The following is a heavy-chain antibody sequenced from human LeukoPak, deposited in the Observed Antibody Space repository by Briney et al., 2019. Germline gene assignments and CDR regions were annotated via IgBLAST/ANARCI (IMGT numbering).Heavy chain of an antibody. CDR3: ARGPDIVVVPAAPSRDY. J-gene: IGHJ4*02. D-gene: IGHD2-2*01. CDR1: GASFSGYY. V-gene: IGHV4-34*01. Sequence: PSETLSLTCAVYGASFSGYYWRWIRQPPGKGLEWIGEINHSGSTNYNPSLKSRVTISVDTSKNQFSLKLSSVTAADTAVYYCARGPDIVVVPAAPSRDYWGQGTLVTVSS. CDR2: INHSGST.